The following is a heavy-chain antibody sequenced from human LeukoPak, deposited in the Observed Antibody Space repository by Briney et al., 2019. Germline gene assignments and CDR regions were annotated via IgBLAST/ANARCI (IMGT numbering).Heavy chain of an antibody. Sequence: SETLSLTCTVSGGSISSGGYYWSWIRQPPGKGLEWIGYIYYSGSTNYNPSLKSRVTISVDTSKNQFSLKLSSVTAADTAVYYCARVSGYDSFHVDYWGQGTLVTVSS. CDR2: IYYSGST. CDR1: GGSISSGGYY. J-gene: IGHJ4*02. V-gene: IGHV4-61*08. D-gene: IGHD5-12*01. CDR3: ARVSGYDSFHVDY.